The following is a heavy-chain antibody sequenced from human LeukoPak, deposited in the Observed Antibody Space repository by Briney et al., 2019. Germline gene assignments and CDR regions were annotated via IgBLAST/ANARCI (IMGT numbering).Heavy chain of an antibody. CDR2: IIPILGIA. CDR3: ARGLYYYDSSGQFDP. Sequence: ASVKVSCKASGGTFSIYAISWVRQAPGQGLEWMGRIIPILGIANYAQKFQGRVTITADKSTSTAYMELSSLRSEDTAVYYCARGLYYYDSSGQFDPWGQGTLVTVSS. V-gene: IGHV1-69*04. J-gene: IGHJ5*02. D-gene: IGHD3-22*01. CDR1: GGTFSIYA.